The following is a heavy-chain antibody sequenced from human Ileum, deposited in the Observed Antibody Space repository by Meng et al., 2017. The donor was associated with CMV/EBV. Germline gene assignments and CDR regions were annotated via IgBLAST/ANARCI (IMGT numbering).Heavy chain of an antibody. CDR3: ARGTPNFGFDY. J-gene: IGHJ4*02. D-gene: IGHD1-1*01. V-gene: IGHV4-4*02. Sequence: QVQLQESGPRLVKPSGTLSLTCAVSGDSISSNNWWSWVRLSPGEGLEWIWDIYRDGTTNYNPSLKSRVTMLVDKSKNQLSLRLNSLTAADTAVYYCARGTPNFGFDYWGQGTLVTVSS. CDR1: GDSISSNNW. CDR2: IYRDGTT.